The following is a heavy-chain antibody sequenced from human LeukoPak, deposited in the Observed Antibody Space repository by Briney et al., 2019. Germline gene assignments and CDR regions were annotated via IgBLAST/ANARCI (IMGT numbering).Heavy chain of an antibody. CDR2: ISYDGTNK. CDR3: ATDAVAVPAASGRFDP. CDR1: GFTFSNAW. V-gene: IGHV3-30-3*01. Sequence: GGSLRLSCAASGFTFSNAWMSWVRQAPGKGLEWVAVISYDGTNKYYADSVKGRFTISRDSSKNTLYLQMNSLRAEDTAVYYCATDAVAVPAASGRFDPWGQGTLVTVSS. J-gene: IGHJ5*02. D-gene: IGHD2-2*01.